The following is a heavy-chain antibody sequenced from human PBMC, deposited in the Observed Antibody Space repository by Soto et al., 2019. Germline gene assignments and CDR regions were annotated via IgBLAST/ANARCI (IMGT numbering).Heavy chain of an antibody. CDR2: ISGSGGST. CDR1: GFTFSSYA. V-gene: IGHV3-23*01. Sequence: EVQLLESGGGLVQPGGSLRLSCAASGFTFSSYAMSWVRQAPGKGLEWVSAISGSGGSTYYADSVKGRFTISRDNSKNTLYLQMNSLRAEDTAVYYCAKDLARIQLWLNFDYWAREPWSPSPQ. J-gene: IGHJ4*02. CDR3: AKDLARIQLWLNFDY. D-gene: IGHD5-18*01.